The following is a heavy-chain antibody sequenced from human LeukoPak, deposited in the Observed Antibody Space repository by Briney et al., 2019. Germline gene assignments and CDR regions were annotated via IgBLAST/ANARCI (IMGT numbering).Heavy chain of an antibody. CDR2: INPNSGGT. V-gene: IGHV1-2*02. CDR3: ARGPQYYYGSGGTYYYYYYMDV. Sequence: ASVKVSCKASGYTFTGYYMHWVRQAPGQGLEWMGWINPNSGGTNYAQKFQGRVTMTRDTSISTAYMELSRLRSDDTAVYYCARGPQYYYGSGGTYYYYYYMDVWGKGTTVTISS. J-gene: IGHJ6*03. D-gene: IGHD3-10*01. CDR1: GYTFTGYY.